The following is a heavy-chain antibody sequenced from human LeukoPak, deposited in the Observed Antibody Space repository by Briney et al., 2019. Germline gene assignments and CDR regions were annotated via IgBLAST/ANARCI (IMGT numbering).Heavy chain of an antibody. CDR3: ARRDCSGGTCQFFDY. D-gene: IGHD2-15*01. J-gene: IGHJ4*02. CDR1: GGSTSSGNYY. Sequence: PETLSLTCTVSGGSTSSGNYYWAWIRHPPRKGLEWIGIINYRGNPHYNPSLKSRVTTSVVMSKNQFSLKLTSVTAADTAMYYCARRDCSGGTCQFFDYWGQGIQVTVSS. CDR2: INYRGNP. V-gene: IGHV4-39*01.